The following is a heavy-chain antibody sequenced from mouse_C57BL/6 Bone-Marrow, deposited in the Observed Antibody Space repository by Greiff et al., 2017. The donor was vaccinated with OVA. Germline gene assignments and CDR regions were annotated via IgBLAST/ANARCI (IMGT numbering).Heavy chain of an antibody. CDR2: INPNYGTT. CDR3: ARWGFTAGWYFDV. V-gene: IGHV1-39*01. Sequence: EVQLQQSGPELVKPGASVKISCKASGYSFTDYNMNWVKQSNGKGLEWIGVINPNYGTTSYNQKFKGKATLTVDQSSSTAYMQLNSLTSEDSAVYYWARWGFTAGWYFDVWGTGTTVTVSS. D-gene: IGHD1-1*01. CDR1: GYSFTDYN. J-gene: IGHJ1*03.